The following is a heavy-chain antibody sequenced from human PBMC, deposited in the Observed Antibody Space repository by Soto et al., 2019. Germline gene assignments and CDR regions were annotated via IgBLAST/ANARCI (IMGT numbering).Heavy chain of an antibody. Sequence: QVQLQESGPGLVKPSQTLSLTCTVSGGSISSGDYYWSWIRQPPGKGLEWIGYIYYSGSTYYNPSLKSRVTIAVDTSKNQFALKLSSVTAADTAVYYCARDRSGGNFGWFDPWGQGTLVTVSS. J-gene: IGHJ5*02. CDR2: IYYSGST. CDR1: GGSISSGDYY. CDR3: ARDRSGGNFGWFDP. V-gene: IGHV4-30-4*01. D-gene: IGHD2-15*01.